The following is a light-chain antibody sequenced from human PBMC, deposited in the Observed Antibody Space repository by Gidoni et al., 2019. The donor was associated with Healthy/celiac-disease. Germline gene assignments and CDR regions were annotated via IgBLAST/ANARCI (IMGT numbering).Light chain of an antibody. CDR1: KGIRND. Sequence: AIKLTQSPSSLSASVGDRVTITCRASKGIRNDLGWYLQKPGKAPKLLIYAASSLQSGVPSRFSGSGSVTDFTLTISRLQPEDFATDYCLQDYNYPLTFGGGTKVEIK. J-gene: IGKJ4*01. CDR2: AAS. V-gene: IGKV1-6*01. CDR3: LQDYNYPLT.